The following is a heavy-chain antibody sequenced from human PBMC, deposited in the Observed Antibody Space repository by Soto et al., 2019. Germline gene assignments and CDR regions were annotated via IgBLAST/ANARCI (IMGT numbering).Heavy chain of an antibody. D-gene: IGHD3-16*01. Sequence: QVQLVQSGAEVKKPGASVRVSCKSSGYPFTHYGITWIRQAPGQGLEWMGWISPFNGNTNYGQTLQGRVNLTTETSTSKVYMELRSLRSDDTAVYYCARDQSFDRTYYYGIDVWGQGTTVTVSS. CDR1: GYPFTHYG. J-gene: IGHJ6*02. CDR2: ISPFNGNT. CDR3: ARDQSFDRTYYYGIDV. V-gene: IGHV1-18*01.